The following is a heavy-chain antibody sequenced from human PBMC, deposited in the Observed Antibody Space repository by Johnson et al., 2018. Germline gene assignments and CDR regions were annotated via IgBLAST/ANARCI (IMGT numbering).Heavy chain of an antibody. CDR1: GFTFSSYA. CDR2: ISGSGGST. CDR3: AKRATTARDYGMDG. Sequence: EVQLVESGGGVVQPGRSLRLSCAASGFTFSSYAMSWVRQAPGKGLEWVSAISGSGGSTYYADSVKGRFTISRDNSKNTLYLQMNSMRAGDTAVYYCAKRATTARDYGMDGWGQGTTVTVSS. D-gene: IGHD5-12*01. J-gene: IGHJ6*02. V-gene: IGHV3-23*04.